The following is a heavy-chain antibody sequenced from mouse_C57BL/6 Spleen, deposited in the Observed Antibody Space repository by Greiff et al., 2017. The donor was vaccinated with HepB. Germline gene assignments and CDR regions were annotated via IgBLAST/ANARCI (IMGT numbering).Heavy chain of an antibody. CDR3: AEGQAWYFDV. V-gene: IGHV1-81*01. CDR1: GYTFTSYG. CDR2: IYPRSGNT. J-gene: IGHJ1*03. Sequence: VKLQESGAELARPGASVKLSCKASGYTFTSYGISWVKQRTGQGLEWIGEIYPRSGNTYYNEKFKGKATLTADKSSSTAYMELRSLTSEDSAVYFCAEGQAWYFDVWGTGTTVTVSS.